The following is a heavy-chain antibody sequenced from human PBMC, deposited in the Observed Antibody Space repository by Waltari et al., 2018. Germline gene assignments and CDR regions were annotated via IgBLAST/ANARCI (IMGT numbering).Heavy chain of an antibody. CDR3: ASYHGTTSFQH. CDR1: GFTFSRYW. D-gene: IGHD1-26*01. CDR2: IKEEGSEN. V-gene: IGHV3-7*01. Sequence: EVELVESGGGLVQPGGSLRLSCAASGFTFSRYWMSWVRQAPGKGLEWVANIKEEGSENYYVDSVEGRFTISRDNNKNSLYLQMNSLRAEDTAVYYCASYHGTTSFQHWSQGTLVTVSS. J-gene: IGHJ1*01.